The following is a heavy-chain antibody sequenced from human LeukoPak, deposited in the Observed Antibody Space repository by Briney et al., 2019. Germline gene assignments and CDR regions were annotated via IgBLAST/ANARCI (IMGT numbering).Heavy chain of an antibody. D-gene: IGHD5-24*01. V-gene: IGHV3-23*01. Sequence: GGSLRLSCAASGFTFSRYAMSWVRQAPGKGLEWVSAISGSGGSTYYADSVKGRFTISRDNSKNTLYLQMNSLGAEDTAVYYCAKDGMARISYYFDYWGQGTLVTVSS. CDR2: ISGSGGST. CDR1: GFTFSRYA. J-gene: IGHJ4*02. CDR3: AKDGMARISYYFDY.